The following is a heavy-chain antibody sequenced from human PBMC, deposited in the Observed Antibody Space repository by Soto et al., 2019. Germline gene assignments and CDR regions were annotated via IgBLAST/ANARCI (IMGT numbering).Heavy chain of an antibody. J-gene: IGHJ4*02. D-gene: IGHD2-21*01. CDR3: ARRTGLLYSD. Sequence: RESLKISCKGSGYNFNSYWIGWVRQMPGKGLEWMGVIYPGDSDTRYSPSFQGQVTISADKSISTAYLQWSSLKASDTAIYFCARRTGLLYSDWGQGTLVTVSS. V-gene: IGHV5-51*01. CDR2: IYPGDSDT. CDR1: GYNFNSYW.